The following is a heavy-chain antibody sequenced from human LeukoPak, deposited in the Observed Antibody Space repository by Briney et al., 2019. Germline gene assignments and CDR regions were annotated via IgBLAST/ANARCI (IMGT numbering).Heavy chain of an antibody. CDR3: ARGGAAAGLDAFDI. CDR1: GFSFSSHS. Sequence: GGSLRLSCAASGFSFSSHSMNWVRQAPGKGLEWVSYISSSSSYKYYADSVKGRFTISRDNAKNSLYLQMNSLRAEDTAVYYCARGGAAAGLDAFDIWGQGTMVTASS. J-gene: IGHJ3*02. CDR2: ISSSSSYK. V-gene: IGHV3-21*01. D-gene: IGHD6-13*01.